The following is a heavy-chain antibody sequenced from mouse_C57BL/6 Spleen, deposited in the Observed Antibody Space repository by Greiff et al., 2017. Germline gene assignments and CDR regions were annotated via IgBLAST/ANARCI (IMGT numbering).Heavy chain of an antibody. CDR2: IRSKSNNYAT. D-gene: IGHD3-3*01. CDR3: VKDSWDY. CDR1: GFSFNTYA. J-gene: IGHJ2*01. V-gene: IGHV10-1*01. Sequence: EVKVIESGGGLVQPKGSLKLSCAASGFSFNTYAMNWVRQAPGKGLEWVARIRSKSNNYATYYADSVKDRFTISRDDSESMLYLQMNNLKTEDTAMYYCVKDSWDYWGQGTTLTVSS.